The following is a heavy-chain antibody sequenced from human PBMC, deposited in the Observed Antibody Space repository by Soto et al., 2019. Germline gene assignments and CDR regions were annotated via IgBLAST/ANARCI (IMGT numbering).Heavy chain of an antibody. CDR3: TRANWYSEY. J-gene: IGHJ4*02. CDR1: GGSISNHY. Sequence: QVQLQESGPGLVKPSETLSLTCTVPGGSISNHYWSWIRQPPGKGLEWIGYIYYNGNTNYNPPLKSRVTMSVDTSKNQISLELSSVTAADTAVYYCTRANWYSEYWGQGTLVTVSS. V-gene: IGHV4-59*11. D-gene: IGHD7-27*01. CDR2: IYYNGNT.